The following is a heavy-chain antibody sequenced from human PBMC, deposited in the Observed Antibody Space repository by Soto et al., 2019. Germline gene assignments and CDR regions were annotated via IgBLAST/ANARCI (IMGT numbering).Heavy chain of an antibody. Sequence: QVHLVESGGGLVKPGVSLRLSCAASGFTFSDYYMTWVRQAPGKGLEWVSSITPRGKTKYYSDSVKGRFTISRDNAKNSVSLHLDSLSVGDTAVYYCARVTNYRYFDLWGRGVLVTVSS. V-gene: IGHV3-11*01. J-gene: IGHJ2*01. CDR3: ARVTNYRYFDL. CDR1: GFTFSDYY. CDR2: ITPRGKTK.